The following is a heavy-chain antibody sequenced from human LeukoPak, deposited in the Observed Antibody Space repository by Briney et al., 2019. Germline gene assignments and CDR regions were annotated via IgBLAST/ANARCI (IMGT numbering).Heavy chain of an antibody. V-gene: IGHV4-38-2*01. D-gene: IGHD3-22*01. CDR2: IDRSGNR. Sequence: PSETLSLTCAVSGYSISSGYYWGWIRQSPGKGLEWIGSIDRSGNRHYNPSLKSRVTLSVDTSENQFSLQLSSVTAADRALYYCARSGDYIKEGFDYWGQGTLVTVSS. J-gene: IGHJ4*02. CDR3: ARSGDYIKEGFDY. CDR1: GYSISSGYY.